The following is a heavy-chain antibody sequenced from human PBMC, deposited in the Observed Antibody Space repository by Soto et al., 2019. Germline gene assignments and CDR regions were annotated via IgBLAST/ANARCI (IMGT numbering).Heavy chain of an antibody. J-gene: IGHJ3*02. V-gene: IGHV1-69*02. CDR1: GGTFSSYT. Sequence: SVKVSCKASGGTFSSYTISWVRQAPGQGLEWMGRIIPILGIANYAQKFQGRVTITADKSTSTAYMELSSLRSADTAVYYCAKELPRPLEMATIRPRVSDAFDIWGQGTRVTVSS. CDR2: IIPILGIA. D-gene: IGHD5-12*01. CDR3: AKELPRPLEMATIRPRVSDAFDI.